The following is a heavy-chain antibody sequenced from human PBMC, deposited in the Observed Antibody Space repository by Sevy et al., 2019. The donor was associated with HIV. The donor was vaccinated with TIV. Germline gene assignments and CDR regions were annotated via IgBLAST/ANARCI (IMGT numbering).Heavy chain of an antibody. CDR3: ARDVAYYGSGSYYQYYYCMDV. J-gene: IGHJ6*02. CDR1: GFTFSDYY. CDR2: ISSSGSTI. V-gene: IGHV3-11*01. Sequence: GGSLRLSCAASGFTFSDYYMSWIRQAPGKGLEWVSYISSSGSTIYYADSVKGRFTISRDNAKNSLYLQMNSLRAEDTAVYYCARDVAYYGSGSYYQYYYCMDVWGQGTTVTVSS. D-gene: IGHD3-10*01.